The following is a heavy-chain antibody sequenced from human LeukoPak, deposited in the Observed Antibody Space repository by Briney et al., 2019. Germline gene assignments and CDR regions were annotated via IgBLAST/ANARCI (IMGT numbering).Heavy chain of an antibody. CDR2: IFRSDSDT. V-gene: IGHV5-51*01. D-gene: IGHD3-10*01. CDR1: ACSITSYW. CDR3: ARVPRRGYYYGSGSYYYFDY. Sequence: LGEALKSSCKGSACSITSYWIGCVRQMAPESLEWMVIIFRSDSDTRYSPSFRGQVTISADKSISTAYLQWSSLKASDTAMYYCARVPRRGYYYGSGSYYYFDYWGQGTLVTVSS. J-gene: IGHJ4*02.